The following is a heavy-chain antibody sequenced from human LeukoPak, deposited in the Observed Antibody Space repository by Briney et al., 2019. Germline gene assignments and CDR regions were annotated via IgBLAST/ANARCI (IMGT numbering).Heavy chain of an antibody. Sequence: SETLSLTCTVPGGSVSSGSYYWSWIRQPPGTGLEWIGYIYYSGSTNYNPSLKSRVTISVDTSKNQFSLKLSSVTAADTAVYYCARAKGAAARFDPWGQGTLVTVSS. CDR1: GGSVSSGSYY. CDR3: ARAKGAAARFDP. CDR2: IYYSGST. V-gene: IGHV4-61*01. J-gene: IGHJ5*02. D-gene: IGHD2-2*01.